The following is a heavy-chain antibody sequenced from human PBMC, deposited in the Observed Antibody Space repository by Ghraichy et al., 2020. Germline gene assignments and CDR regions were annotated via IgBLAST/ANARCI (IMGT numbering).Heavy chain of an antibody. J-gene: IGHJ5*02. CDR3: VKDWSGDTCQSSGCLSS. Sequence: GGSLRLSCAPSGFTFSIYAMSWVRQAPGKGLQWVSGISADGGSTYYADSMKGRFTISRDNSKNTLYLQMNSLSAEDTALYYCVKDWSGDTCQSSGCLSSWGQGTLVTVSS. CDR2: ISADGGST. D-gene: IGHD6-19*01. CDR1: GFTFSIYA. V-gene: IGHV3-23*01.